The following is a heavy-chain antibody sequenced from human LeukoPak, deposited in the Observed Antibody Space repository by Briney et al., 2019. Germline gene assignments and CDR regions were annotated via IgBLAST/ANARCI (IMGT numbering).Heavy chain of an antibody. J-gene: IGHJ4*02. CDR3: AKSRSGSGNYYYFDY. D-gene: IGHD1-26*01. Sequence: GGSLRLSCAASGFTFSSYAMSWVRQAPGKGLEWVSTISGNGGSAYYADSVKGRFTISRDNSKNTLYLQMNSLRAEDTAVYYCAKSRSGSGNYYYFDYWGQGTLVTVSS. CDR2: ISGNGGSA. CDR1: GFTFSSYA. V-gene: IGHV3-23*01.